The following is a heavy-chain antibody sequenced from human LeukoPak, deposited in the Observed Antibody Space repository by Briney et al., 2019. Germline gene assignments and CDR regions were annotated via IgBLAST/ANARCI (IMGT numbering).Heavy chain of an antibody. D-gene: IGHD2-15*01. CDR3: VRSPACSSGTCYPNWFDP. Sequence: GESLKISCKGSGYSFTNNWIGWVRQMPGKGLEWMGITYPGDSNTRYSPSFQGQVTISADKSISSVYLQWSSLKASDTAMYYCVRSPACSSGTCYPNWFDPWGQGNLVTVSS. J-gene: IGHJ5*02. CDR2: TYPGDSNT. V-gene: IGHV5-51*01. CDR1: GYSFTNNW.